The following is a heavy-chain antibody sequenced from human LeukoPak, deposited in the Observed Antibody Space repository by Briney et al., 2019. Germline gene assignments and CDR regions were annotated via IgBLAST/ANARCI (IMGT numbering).Heavy chain of an antibody. J-gene: IGHJ6*02. Sequence: ASVKVSCKASGYTFTSYGISWVRQAPGQGLEWMGRIIPVFGIANYAQKFQGRVTITADKSTSTAYMELSSLRSEDTAVYYCARDRPVVAEEYYYYYYGMDVWGQGTTVTVPS. D-gene: IGHD3-22*01. CDR3: ARDRPVVAEEYYYYYYGMDV. V-gene: IGHV1-69*04. CDR2: IIPVFGIA. CDR1: GYTFTSYG.